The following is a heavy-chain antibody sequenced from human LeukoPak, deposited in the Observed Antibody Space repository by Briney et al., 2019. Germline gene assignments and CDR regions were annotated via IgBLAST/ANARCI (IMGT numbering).Heavy chain of an antibody. D-gene: IGHD6-6*01. V-gene: IGHV4-34*01. CDR3: ARGLSIAARRWFDP. CDR2: INHSGST. CDR1: GGSFSGYY. Sequence: SETLSLTCAVYGGSFSGYYWSWIRQPPGKGLEWIGEINHSGSTNYNPSLKSRVTISVDTSKNQFSLKLSSVTAADTAVYYCARGLSIAARRWFDPWGQGTLVTVSS. J-gene: IGHJ5*02.